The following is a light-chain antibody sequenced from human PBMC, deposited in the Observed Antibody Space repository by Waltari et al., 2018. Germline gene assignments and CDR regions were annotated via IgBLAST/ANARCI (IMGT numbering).Light chain of an antibody. Sequence: QSALTQPRSVSGSPGQSVTISCPGSSSYVGRYAYVPWYQQHPGKAPKVMIYDVSKRPSGVPDRFSGSKSGNTASLTISGLQAEDEADYYCCSYAGSPYVFGTGTKVTVL. J-gene: IGLJ1*01. CDR1: SSYVGRYAY. CDR3: CSYAGSPYV. CDR2: DVS. V-gene: IGLV2-11*01.